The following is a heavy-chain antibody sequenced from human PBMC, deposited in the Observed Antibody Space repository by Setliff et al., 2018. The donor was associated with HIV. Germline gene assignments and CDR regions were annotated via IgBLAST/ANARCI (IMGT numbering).Heavy chain of an antibody. CDR3: ARGYSTSSSYYYGMDV. J-gene: IGHJ6*02. V-gene: IGHV1-18*01. D-gene: IGHD6-6*01. CDR2: ISVHNGKT. CDR1: GYTFTNYG. Sequence: ASVKVSCKTSGYTFTNYGINWVRQAPGQGLEWMGWISVHNGKTNFAQKVPGRVTMTTDTSTSTAYMEVRSLRSDDTATYYCARGYSTSSSYYYGMDVWGQGTTVTVSS.